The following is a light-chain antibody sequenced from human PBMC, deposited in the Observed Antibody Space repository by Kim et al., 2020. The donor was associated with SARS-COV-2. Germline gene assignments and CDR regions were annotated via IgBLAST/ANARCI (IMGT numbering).Light chain of an antibody. CDR3: QAWDSSIYV. V-gene: IGLV3-1*01. CDR2: RDN. CDR1: KLGDKY. J-gene: IGLJ1*01. Sequence: VSAGQTASITCSGDKLGDKYASWYQPKPGQSPVVVIFRDNRRPSGIPERFSGSNSGNTATLTISGTQAMDEADYYCQAWDSSIYVFGTGTKVTVL.